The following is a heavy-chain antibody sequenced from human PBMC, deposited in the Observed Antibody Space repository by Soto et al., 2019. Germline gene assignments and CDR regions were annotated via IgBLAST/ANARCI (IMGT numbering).Heavy chain of an antibody. V-gene: IGHV4-59*12. CDR3: ARDKITGLFDY. J-gene: IGHJ4*02. CDR2: IYYSGST. Sequence: PSETLSLTCTVSVGSISSYYWSWIRQPPGKGLEWIGYIYYSGSTNYNPSLKSRVIMSIDTSTNQFSLKLTSVTAADTAVYYCARDKITGLFDYWGQGTLVTVSS. D-gene: IGHD2-8*02. CDR1: VGSISSYY.